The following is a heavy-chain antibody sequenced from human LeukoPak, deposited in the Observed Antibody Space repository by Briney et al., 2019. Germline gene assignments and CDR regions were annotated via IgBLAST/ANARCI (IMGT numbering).Heavy chain of an antibody. CDR2: IYYSGTT. CDR3: ARDSGGPYWYYYGMDV. J-gene: IGHJ6*02. Sequence: PSETLSLTCNVSPGSITGYYFTWIRQPPGKGLEWLGFIYYSGTTNYSPSFKSRLTMSLDTSKNQVSLRLTSVTAADTAVYYCARDSGGPYWYYYGMDVWGRGTTVTVYS. CDR1: PGSITGYY. V-gene: IGHV4-59*01. D-gene: IGHD2-8*02.